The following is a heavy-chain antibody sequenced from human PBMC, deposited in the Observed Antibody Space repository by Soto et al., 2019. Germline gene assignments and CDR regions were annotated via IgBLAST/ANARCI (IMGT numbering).Heavy chain of an antibody. CDR3: ARTETGYSSGWYPYYYYGMDV. D-gene: IGHD6-19*01. CDR2: IIPIFGTA. Sequence: ASVKVSCKASGGTFSSYAISWVRQAPGQGLEWMGGIIPIFGTANYAQKFQGRVTITADESTSTAYMELSSLRSEDTAVYYCARTETGYSSGWYPYYYYGMDVWGQGTTVTVSS. V-gene: IGHV1-69*13. J-gene: IGHJ6*02. CDR1: GGTFSSYA.